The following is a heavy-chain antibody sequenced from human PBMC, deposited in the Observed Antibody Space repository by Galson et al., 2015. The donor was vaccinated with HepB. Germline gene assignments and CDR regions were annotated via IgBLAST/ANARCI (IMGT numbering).Heavy chain of an antibody. V-gene: IGHV4-59*01. CDR3: ARRVDTAMVTSGAFDI. J-gene: IGHJ3*02. CDR2: IYYSGST. D-gene: IGHD5-18*01. Sequence: ETLSLTCTVSGGSISSYYWSWIRQPPGKGLEWIGYIYYSGSTNYNPSLKSRVTISVDTSKNQFSLKLSSVTAADTDVYYCARRVDTAMVTSGAFDIWGQGTMVTVSS. CDR1: GGSISSYY.